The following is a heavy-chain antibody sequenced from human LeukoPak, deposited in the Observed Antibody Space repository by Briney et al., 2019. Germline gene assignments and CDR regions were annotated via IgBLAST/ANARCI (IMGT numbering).Heavy chain of an antibody. D-gene: IGHD2-15*01. J-gene: IGHJ5*02. V-gene: IGHV4-59*01. CDR3: AREGRSGGSCSSRFDP. CDR1: GDSISSYY. CDR2: IYYSGST. Sequence: SETLSLTCTVSGDSISSYYWSWIRQPPGKGLEWIGYIYYSGSTNYNPPLKSRVSISVDRSKNQFSLKLSSVTAADTAVYYCAREGRSGGSCSSRFDPWGQGTLVTVSS.